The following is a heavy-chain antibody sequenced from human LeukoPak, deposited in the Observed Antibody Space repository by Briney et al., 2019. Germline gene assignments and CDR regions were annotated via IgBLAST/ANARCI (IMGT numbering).Heavy chain of an antibody. CDR1: GFTFSTYC. V-gene: IGHV3-74*01. CDR2: ICPDGTVT. J-gene: IGHJ4*02. CDR3: VRDFRSADY. Sequence: GGSLRLSCAASGFTFSTYCMNWVRQAPGKGPMWVSRICPDGTVTNYADSVKARFIISRDNARNTVYLQMNSLRVEDTAVYYCVRDFRSADYWGQGTLVTVSS.